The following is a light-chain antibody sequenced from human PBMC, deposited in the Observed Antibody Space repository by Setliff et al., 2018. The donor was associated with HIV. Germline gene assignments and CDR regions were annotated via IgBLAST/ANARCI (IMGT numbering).Light chain of an antibody. J-gene: IGLJ2*01. Sequence: QSVLAQPASVSGSSGQSITISCTGTSSDIGSHDYVSWYQQHPGKVPELLIYDVSKRPSGASNRFSGSKSGNSASLTISRLHPEDEADYYCSSYISSSTLVVVGGGTKVTVL. V-gene: IGLV2-14*03. CDR3: SSYISSSTLVV. CDR1: SSDIGSHDY. CDR2: DVS.